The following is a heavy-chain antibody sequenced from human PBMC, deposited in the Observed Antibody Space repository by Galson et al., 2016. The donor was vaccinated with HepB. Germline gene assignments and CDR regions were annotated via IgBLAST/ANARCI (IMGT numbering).Heavy chain of an antibody. Sequence: SETLSLTCTVSGGSMSTYYWSWIRQPPGKGLEWIGYIYYSGSTNCNPSLKSRVTMLVDTSKNQFSLELTSVTAADTAVYYCARGQRHWRNYYYGMDVWGQGTTVIVSS. CDR2: IYYSGST. CDR1: GGSMSTYY. CDR3: ARGQRHWRNYYYGMDV. D-gene: IGHD1-1*01. V-gene: IGHV4-59*12. J-gene: IGHJ6*02.